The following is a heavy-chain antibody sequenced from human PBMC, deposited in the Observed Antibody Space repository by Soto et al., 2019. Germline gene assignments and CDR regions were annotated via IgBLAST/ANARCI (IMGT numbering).Heavy chain of an antibody. Sequence: SETLSLTCTVSGGSISSGGYYWSWIRQHPGKGLEWIGYIYYSGSTYYNPSLKSRVTISVDTSKNQFSLKLSSVTAADKAVYYCARAHYGDYEFDYWGQGTLVTVSS. V-gene: IGHV4-31*03. D-gene: IGHD4-17*01. CDR2: IYYSGST. CDR1: GGSISSGGYY. CDR3: ARAHYGDYEFDY. J-gene: IGHJ4*02.